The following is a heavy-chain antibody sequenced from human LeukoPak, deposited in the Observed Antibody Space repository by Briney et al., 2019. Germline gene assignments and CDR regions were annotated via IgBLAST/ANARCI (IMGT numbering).Heavy chain of an antibody. V-gene: IGHV3-53*01. CDR1: GFTVSSNY. D-gene: IGHD6-13*01. Sequence: GGSLRPSCAASGFTVSSNYMSWVRQAPGKGLEWVSVIYSGGSTYYADSVKGRFTISRDNSKNALYLQMNSLRAEDTAVYYCAKARGYSSTDWGQGTLVTVSS. CDR3: AKARGYSSTD. CDR2: IYSGGST. J-gene: IGHJ4*02.